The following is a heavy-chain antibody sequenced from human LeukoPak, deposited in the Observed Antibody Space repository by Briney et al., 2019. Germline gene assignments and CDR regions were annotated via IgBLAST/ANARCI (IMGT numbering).Heavy chain of an antibody. CDR2: ISSSSSYI. CDR3: ARGPWGELSLHGPGYYYYYYYMDV. V-gene: IGHV3-21*01. J-gene: IGHJ6*03. CDR1: GFTFSSYS. Sequence: GGSLRLSCAASGFTFSSYSMNWVRQAPGKGLEWVSSISSSSSYIYYADSVKGRFTISRDNAKNSLYLQMNSLRAEDTAVYYCARGPWGELSLHGPGYYYYYYYMDVWGKGTTVTVSS. D-gene: IGHD3-10*01.